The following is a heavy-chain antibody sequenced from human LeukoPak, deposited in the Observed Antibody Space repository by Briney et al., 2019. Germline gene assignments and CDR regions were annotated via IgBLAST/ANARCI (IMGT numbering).Heavy chain of an antibody. V-gene: IGHV1-3*01. D-gene: IGHD4-17*01. CDR2: INAGNGNT. CDR3: ARDGQDYGDYFWYFDY. J-gene: IGHJ4*02. Sequence: ASVKVSCKASGYTFTSYAMHWVRQAPGQRLEWMGWINAGNGNTKYSQKFQGRVTMTTDTSTSTAYMELRSLRSDDTAVYYCARDGQDYGDYFWYFDYWGQGTLVTVSS. CDR1: GYTFTSYA.